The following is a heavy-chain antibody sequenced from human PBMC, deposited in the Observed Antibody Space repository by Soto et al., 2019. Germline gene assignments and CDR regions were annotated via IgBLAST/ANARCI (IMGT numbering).Heavy chain of an antibody. CDR3: ARAPSFGVARFAY. V-gene: IGHV1-69*12. J-gene: IGHJ4*02. CDR2: IIPIFGTA. D-gene: IGHD3-3*01. Sequence: QVQLVQSGAEVKKPGSSVKVSCKASGGTFSSYAISWVRQAPGQGLEWMGGIIPIFGTANYAQKFQGRVTITADEATSTAYMELSSLRSEDTAAYYCARAPSFGVARFAYWGQGTLVTVSS. CDR1: GGTFSSYA.